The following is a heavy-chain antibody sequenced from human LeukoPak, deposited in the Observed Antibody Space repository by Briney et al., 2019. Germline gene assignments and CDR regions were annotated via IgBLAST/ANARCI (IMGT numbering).Heavy chain of an antibody. CDR2: IYTSGST. Sequence: SETLSLTCTVSGDSISNYYWSWIRQPAGKGLEWIGRIYTSGSTNYNPSLKSRVTMSVDTSKNQFSLKLSSVTAADTAVYYCARDYGDYGRDYYYYGMDVWGQGTTVTVSS. CDR1: GDSISNYY. J-gene: IGHJ6*02. D-gene: IGHD4-17*01. V-gene: IGHV4-4*07. CDR3: ARDYGDYGRDYYYYGMDV.